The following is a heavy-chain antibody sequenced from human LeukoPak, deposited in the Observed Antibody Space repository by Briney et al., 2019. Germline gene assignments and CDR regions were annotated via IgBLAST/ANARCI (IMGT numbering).Heavy chain of an antibody. Sequence: ASVKVSCKASGYTFTSYGISGVRQAPGQGPEWMGWISAHNGITNYAQKLLGRVTMTTDTSTSTAYMELRSLRSDDTAVYYCARDLYDSSGYYAHDAFDIWGQGTMVAVSS. D-gene: IGHD3-22*01. CDR2: ISAHNGIT. CDR3: ARDLYDSSGYYAHDAFDI. V-gene: IGHV1-18*01. J-gene: IGHJ3*02. CDR1: GYTFTSYG.